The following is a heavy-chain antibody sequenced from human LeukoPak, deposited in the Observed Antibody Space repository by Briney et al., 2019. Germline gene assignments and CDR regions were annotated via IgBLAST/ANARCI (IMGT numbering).Heavy chain of an antibody. V-gene: IGHV1-69*04. CDR3: ARDQGYCSSTSCYFTVDP. CDR1: GGTFSSYA. CDR2: IIPILGIA. D-gene: IGHD2-2*01. J-gene: IGHJ5*02. Sequence: SVKVSCKASGGTFSSYAISWVRQAPGQGLEWMGRIIPILGIANYAQKFQGRVTITADKSTSTAYMELSSLRSEDTAVYYCARDQGYCSSTSCYFTVDPWGQGTLVTVSS.